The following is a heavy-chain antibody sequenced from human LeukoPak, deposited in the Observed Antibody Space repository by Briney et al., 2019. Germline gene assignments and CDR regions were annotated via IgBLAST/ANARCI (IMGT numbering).Heavy chain of an antibody. J-gene: IGHJ4*02. CDR1: GFSFSGSG. D-gene: IGHD3-22*01. CDR3: VKDFGGGYVPYFFEN. V-gene: IGHV3-30*18. CDR2: ISYDGSKK. Sequence: QPGGSLRLSCAASGFSFSGSGMHWVRQSPGKGLEWVALISYDGSKKFYPDSVKGRFTISRDNSKSSLYLEINSLRVDDTAVYYCVKDFGGGYVPYFFENWGQGTLITVSS.